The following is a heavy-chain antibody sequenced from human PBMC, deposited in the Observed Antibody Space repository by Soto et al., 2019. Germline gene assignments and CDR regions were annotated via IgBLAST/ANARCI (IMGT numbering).Heavy chain of an antibody. CDR3: ATFVGATTVTRGSPRDY. D-gene: IGHD4-4*01. J-gene: IGHJ4*02. Sequence: VQLQQWGAGLLKPSETLSLTRAVYGGSFSGYHWSWFRQPPGKGLEWIGEINPSGSINYNPSLKSRVTISVDTSKNQFSLNLSSVTAADTAVYYCATFVGATTVTRGSPRDYWGQGTLVTVSS. CDR1: GGSFSGYH. V-gene: IGHV4-34*01. CDR2: INPSGSI.